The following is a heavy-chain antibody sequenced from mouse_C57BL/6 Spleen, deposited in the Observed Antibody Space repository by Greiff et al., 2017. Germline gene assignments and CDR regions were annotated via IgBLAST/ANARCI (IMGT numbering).Heavy chain of an antibody. CDR2: ISSGSSTI. CDR3: SWAISTEKADWYFDV. D-gene: IGHD1-1*01. Sequence: EVQLVESGGGLVKPGGSLKLSCAASGFTFSDYGMHWVRQAPEKGLEWVAYISSGSSTIYYADTVKGRFTIYRDNAKNTLFLQMTSLWSDDTAMYYCSWAISTEKADWYFDVSGTGTTGSDSS. J-gene: IGHJ1*03. V-gene: IGHV5-17*01. CDR1: GFTFSDYG.